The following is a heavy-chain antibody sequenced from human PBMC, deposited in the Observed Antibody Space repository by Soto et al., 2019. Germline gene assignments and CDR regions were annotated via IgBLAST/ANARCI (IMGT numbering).Heavy chain of an antibody. Sequence: ASVKVSCKASGYTFTSYGISWVRQAPGQGLEWMGWISAYNGNTNYAQKLQGRVTMTTHTSTSTAYMELRSLRSDDTAVYYCARDRIVVVAATQYYYYGMDVWGQGTTVTVSS. D-gene: IGHD2-15*01. J-gene: IGHJ6*02. V-gene: IGHV1-18*01. CDR3: ARDRIVVVAATQYYYYGMDV. CDR2: ISAYNGNT. CDR1: GYTFTSYG.